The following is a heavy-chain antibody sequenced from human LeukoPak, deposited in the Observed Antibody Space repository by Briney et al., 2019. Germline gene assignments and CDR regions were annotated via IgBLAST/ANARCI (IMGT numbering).Heavy chain of an antibody. J-gene: IGHJ4*02. D-gene: IGHD6-13*01. V-gene: IGHV3-23*01. CDR3: AKGTLTKTHGISWDPFDY. CDR2: IGGPGFTT. CDR1: GFTFSGYA. Sequence: GGSLRLSCAASGFTFSGYAMSWVRQAPGRGLEWVSAIGGPGFTTHYADSVKGRSTISRDNSQSTLYLQMNSLRAEDTAVYYCAKGTLTKTHGISWDPFDYWGQGTLVTVSS.